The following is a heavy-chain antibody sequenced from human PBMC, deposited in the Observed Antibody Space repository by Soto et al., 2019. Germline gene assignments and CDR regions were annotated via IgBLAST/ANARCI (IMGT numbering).Heavy chain of an antibody. Sequence: ASVKVSCKASGGTFSSYAISWVRQAPGQGLEWMGGIIPIFGTANYAKKFQGRVTITADESTSTAYMELSSRRSEDTAVYYCAVVGRSLAARPFDYWGQGTLVTVSS. J-gene: IGHJ4*02. CDR3: AVVGRSLAARPFDY. V-gene: IGHV1-69*13. CDR2: IIPIFGTA. D-gene: IGHD6-6*01. CDR1: GGTFSSYA.